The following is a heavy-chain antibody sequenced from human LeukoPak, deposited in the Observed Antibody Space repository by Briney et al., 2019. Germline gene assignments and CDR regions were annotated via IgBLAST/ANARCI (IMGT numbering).Heavy chain of an antibody. Sequence: GGSLRLSCAASGFTFSSYEMNWVRQAPGKGLEWVSYISSSGSTIYYADSVKGRFTISRDNAKNSLYLQMNSLRAEDTAVYYCARGDWELLSYWGQGTLVTVSS. CDR1: GFTFSSYE. CDR3: ARGDWELLSY. J-gene: IGHJ4*02. D-gene: IGHD1-26*01. CDR2: ISSSGSTI. V-gene: IGHV3-48*03.